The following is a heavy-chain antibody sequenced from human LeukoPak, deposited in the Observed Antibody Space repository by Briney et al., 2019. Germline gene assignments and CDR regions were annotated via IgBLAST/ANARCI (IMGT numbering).Heavy chain of an antibody. V-gene: IGHV3-23*01. Sequence: GGSLRLSCAASGFTFSSYAMSWVRQAPGKGLEWVSAISGSGGSTYYADSVKGRFTISRDNSKNTLYLQMNSLRAEDTAVYYCAKDRPLYYYDSSGYWDYWGQGTLVTVSS. D-gene: IGHD3-22*01. J-gene: IGHJ4*02. CDR2: ISGSGGST. CDR1: GFTFSSYA. CDR3: AKDRPLYYYDSSGYWDY.